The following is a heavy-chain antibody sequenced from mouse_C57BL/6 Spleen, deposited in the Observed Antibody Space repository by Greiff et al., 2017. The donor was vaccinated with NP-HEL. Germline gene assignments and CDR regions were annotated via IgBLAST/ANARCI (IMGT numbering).Heavy chain of an antibody. CDR2: IYPGSGNT. D-gene: IGHD1-1*01. J-gene: IGHJ3*01. CDR1: GYTFTDYY. CDR3: ARSITTVGPFAY. V-gene: IGHV1-76*01. Sequence: VQLQQSGAELVRPGASVKLSCKASGYTFTDYYINWVKQRPGQGLEWIARIYPGSGNTYYNEKFKGKATLTAEKSSSTAYMQLSSLTSEDSAVYFCARSITTVGPFAYWGQGTLVTVSA.